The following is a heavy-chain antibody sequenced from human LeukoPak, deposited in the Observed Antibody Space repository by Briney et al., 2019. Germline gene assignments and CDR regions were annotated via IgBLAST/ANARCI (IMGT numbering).Heavy chain of an antibody. CDR3: AKAYDILTGYLRGNAFDI. V-gene: IGHV3-9*01. CDR1: GFTFDDYA. J-gene: IGHJ3*02. CDR2: ISWNSGSI. Sequence: GGSLRLSCVASGFTFDDYAMHWVRQAPGKGLEWVSGISWNSGSIGYADSVKGRFTISRDNAKNSLYLQMNSLRAEDTALYYCAKAYDILTGYLRGNAFDIWGQGTMVTVSS. D-gene: IGHD3-9*01.